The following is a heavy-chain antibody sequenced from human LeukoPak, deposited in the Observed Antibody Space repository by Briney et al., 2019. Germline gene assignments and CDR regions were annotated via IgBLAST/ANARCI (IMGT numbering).Heavy chain of an antibody. CDR1: GGSVSSGSYY. Sequence: SETLSLTCTVSGGSVSSGSYYWSWIRQPPGEGLEWIGYIYYSGSTNYNPSLKSRVTISVDTSKNQFSLKLSSVTAADTAVYYCARSTGSQLLWFGEFDYWGQGTLVTVSS. J-gene: IGHJ4*02. V-gene: IGHV4-61*01. D-gene: IGHD3-10*01. CDR2: IYYSGST. CDR3: ARSTGSQLLWFGEFDY.